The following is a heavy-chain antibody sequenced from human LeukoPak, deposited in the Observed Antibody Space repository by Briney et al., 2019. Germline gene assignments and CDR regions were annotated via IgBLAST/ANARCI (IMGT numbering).Heavy chain of an antibody. J-gene: IGHJ4*02. Sequence: PGGSLRLSCAAPGFTFSSYAMSWVRQAPGKGLEWVSAISGSGGSTYYADSVKGRFTISRDDSKNTLYLQMNSLRAEDTAVYYCAKTPNYYDSSGYYRMYYFDYWGQGTLVTVSS. CDR1: GFTFSSYA. CDR3: AKTPNYYDSSGYYRMYYFDY. V-gene: IGHV3-23*01. CDR2: ISGSGGST. D-gene: IGHD3-22*01.